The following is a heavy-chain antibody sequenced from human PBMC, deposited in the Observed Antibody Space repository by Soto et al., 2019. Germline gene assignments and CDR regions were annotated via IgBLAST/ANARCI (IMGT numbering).Heavy chain of an antibody. CDR3: ARDVSVMTSVFGF. Sequence: QVHLVQSGAEVKRPGSSVRVSCRASGGTFYTYAFTWVRQAPGQGLEWMGGITPVIGTTKYAQRFHGRLTFSADESASTAYMELSNLRSDHTAVYYRARDVSVMTSVFGFWGQGTLITVSS. V-gene: IGHV1-69*01. CDR1: GGTFYTYA. D-gene: IGHD3-10*01. CDR2: ITPVIGTT. J-gene: IGHJ4*02.